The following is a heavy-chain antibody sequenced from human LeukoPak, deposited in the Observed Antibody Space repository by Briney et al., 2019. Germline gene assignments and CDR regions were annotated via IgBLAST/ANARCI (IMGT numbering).Heavy chain of an antibody. CDR1: GGTFSSYA. Sequence: ASVKVSCKASGGTFSSYAISWVRQAPGQGLEWMGRIIPIFGTANYAQKFQGRVTITTDESTSTAYMELSSLRPEDTAVYYCARDRHIVVVTAPKGAFDIWGQGTMVTVSS. CDR2: IIPIFGTA. CDR3: ARDRHIVVVTAPKGAFDI. V-gene: IGHV1-69*05. D-gene: IGHD2-21*02. J-gene: IGHJ3*02.